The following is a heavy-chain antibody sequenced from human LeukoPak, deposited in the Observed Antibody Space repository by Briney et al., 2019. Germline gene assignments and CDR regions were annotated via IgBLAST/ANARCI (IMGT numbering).Heavy chain of an antibody. D-gene: IGHD3-22*01. Sequence: GGSLRLSCAASGFTFSSYEMNWVRQAPGKGLEWVSYISSSGSTIYYADSVKGRFTISRDNAKNSLYLQMNSLRAEDTALYYCARDGYYDSSEDYWGQGTLVTVSS. CDR1: GFTFSSYE. J-gene: IGHJ4*02. V-gene: IGHV3-48*03. CDR2: ISSSGSTI. CDR3: ARDGYYDSSEDY.